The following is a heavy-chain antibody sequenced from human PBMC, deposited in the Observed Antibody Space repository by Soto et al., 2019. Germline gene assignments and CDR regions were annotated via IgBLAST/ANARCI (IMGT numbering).Heavy chain of an antibody. V-gene: IGHV3-74*01. CDR3: ARESEDLTSNFDY. Sequence: GSLRLSCTASGFTFNTHWMHWVRQAPGKGLVWVSRIYFDGITTNYADSVKGRFTISRDNAKNSLYLEMNSLRAEDTAVYYCARESEDLTSNFDYWGQGTLVTVSS. J-gene: IGHJ4*02. CDR1: GFTFNTHW. CDR2: IYFDGITT.